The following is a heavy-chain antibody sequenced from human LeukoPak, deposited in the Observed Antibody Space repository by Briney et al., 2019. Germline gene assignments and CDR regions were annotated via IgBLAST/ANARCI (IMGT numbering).Heavy chain of an antibody. V-gene: IGHV1-18*01. Sequence: VASVKVSCKASGYTFTSYGISWVRQAPGQGLEWMGWISGHNGNTNYAQKLQGRVTMTTDTSTSTAYMELRSLRSDDTAVYYCARVVVGAIGGDYWGQGTLVTVSS. CDR3: ARVVVGAIGGDY. J-gene: IGHJ4*02. D-gene: IGHD1-26*01. CDR2: ISGHNGNT. CDR1: GYTFTSYG.